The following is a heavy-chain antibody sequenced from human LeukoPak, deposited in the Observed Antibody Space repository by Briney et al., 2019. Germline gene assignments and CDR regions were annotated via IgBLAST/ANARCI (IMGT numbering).Heavy chain of an antibody. D-gene: IGHD3-3*01. Sequence: SETLSLTCAVYGGSFSGYYWSWIRQPPGKGLEWIGEINHSGSTNYNPSLKSRVTISVDTSKNQFSLKLSSVIAADTAVYYCARGRGIFGVVIIGVDFDYWGQGTLVTVSS. CDR2: INHSGST. CDR1: GGSFSGYY. J-gene: IGHJ4*02. V-gene: IGHV4-34*01. CDR3: ARGRGIFGVVIIGVDFDY.